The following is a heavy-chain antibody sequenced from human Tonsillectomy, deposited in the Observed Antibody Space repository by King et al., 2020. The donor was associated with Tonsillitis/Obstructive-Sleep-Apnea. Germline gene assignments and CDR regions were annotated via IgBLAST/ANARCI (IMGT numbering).Heavy chain of an antibody. D-gene: IGHD3-22*01. CDR2: ISSSGGST. CDR3: AKNSYDSSGPRYFYYYMDV. Sequence: VQLVESGGGLVQPGGSLRLSCAASGFTFNTYAMSWVRQAPGKGLEWVSAISSSGGSTYYADSVKGRFTISRDNSKNTLYLQMNSLRAEDTAVYYCAKNSYDSSGPRYFYYYMDVWGRGTTVTVSS. CDR1: GFTFNTYA. J-gene: IGHJ6*03. V-gene: IGHV3-23*04.